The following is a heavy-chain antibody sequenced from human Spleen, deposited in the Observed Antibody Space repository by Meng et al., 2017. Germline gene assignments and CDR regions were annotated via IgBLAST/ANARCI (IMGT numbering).Heavy chain of an antibody. V-gene: IGHV3-33*01. CDR2: IWYDGRNK. Sequence: GGSLRLSCAASGFTFSSYGMHWVRQAPGKGLEWVAVIWYDGRNKYFADSVKGRFTISRDNSKNTLYLQMNNLRAEDTAVYYCARDFFFGVRGVTYYFDYWGQGTLVTVSS. CDR1: GFTFSSYG. D-gene: IGHD3-10*01. CDR3: ARDFFFGVRGVTYYFDY. J-gene: IGHJ4*02.